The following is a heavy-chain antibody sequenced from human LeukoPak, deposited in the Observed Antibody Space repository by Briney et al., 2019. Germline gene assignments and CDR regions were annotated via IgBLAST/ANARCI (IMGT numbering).Heavy chain of an antibody. Sequence: SETLSLTCTVSGGSISSSSYYWGWIRQPPGKGLEWIGSIYYSGSTYYNPSLKSRVTISVDTSKNQSSLKLSSVTAADTAVYYCARLLAAAVSDWGQGTLVTVSS. V-gene: IGHV4-39*01. CDR1: GGSISSSSYY. CDR3: ARLLAAAVSD. D-gene: IGHD6-13*01. CDR2: IYYSGST. J-gene: IGHJ4*02.